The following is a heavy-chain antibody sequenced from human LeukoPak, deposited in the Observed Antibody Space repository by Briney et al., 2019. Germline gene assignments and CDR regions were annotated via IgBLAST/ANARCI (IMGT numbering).Heavy chain of an antibody. D-gene: IGHD3-10*01. Sequence: GGSLRLSCAASGFIFSNYGMHWVRQAPGKGLEWVAGIWYDGYNKFYADSAKGRFTISRDNSKNTLYLQMSSLRAEDTALYYCARVSHYGSGYYYTLAYWGQGTLVTDSS. CDR1: GFIFSNYG. V-gene: IGHV3-33*01. CDR2: IWYDGYNK. J-gene: IGHJ4*02. CDR3: ARVSHYGSGYYYTLAY.